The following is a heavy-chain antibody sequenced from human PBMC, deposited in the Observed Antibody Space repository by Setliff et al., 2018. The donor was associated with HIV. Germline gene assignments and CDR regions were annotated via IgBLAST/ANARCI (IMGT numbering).Heavy chain of an antibody. CDR1: GFTFSSHW. Sequence: LRLSCAASGFTFSSHWMSWVRQAPGKGLEWVSYIFSSGSGSTIYYADSVKGRFTISRDNAKNSLYPQMNSLRAEDTAVYYCARDAPLYSNYVGYFDYWGQGTLVTVSS. V-gene: IGHV3-11*01. D-gene: IGHD4-4*01. CDR2: IFSSGSGSTI. CDR3: ARDAPLYSNYVGYFDY. J-gene: IGHJ4*02.